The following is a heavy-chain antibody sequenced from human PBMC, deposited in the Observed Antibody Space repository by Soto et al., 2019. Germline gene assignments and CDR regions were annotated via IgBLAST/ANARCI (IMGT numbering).Heavy chain of an antibody. D-gene: IGHD2-15*01. CDR2: IKEDGSEK. CDR3: ARDCSGGSCQY. Sequence: GSLRLSCAASGFTLSYYWMSWVRQAPGKGLEWVANIKEDGSEKYYVDSVKGRFTISRDNAQNSVFLQMNSLRVEDTAIYYCARDCSGGSCQYWGQGTLVTVS. J-gene: IGHJ4*02. CDR1: GFTLSYYW. V-gene: IGHV3-7*01.